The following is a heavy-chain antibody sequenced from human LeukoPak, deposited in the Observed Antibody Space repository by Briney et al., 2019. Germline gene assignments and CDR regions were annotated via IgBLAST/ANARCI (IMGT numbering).Heavy chain of an antibody. V-gene: IGHV3-21*01. J-gene: IGHJ4*02. CDR3: ARDRGYFNN. CDR1: GFTFSIYS. Sequence: GGSLRLSCAASGFTFSIYSMNWVRQAPGKGLEWLSSITSSSNYIYYADSVKGRFTISRDNVQNSLYLQMNSLRAEDTAMYYCARDRGYFNNWGQGTLVTVSS. CDR2: ITSSSNYI.